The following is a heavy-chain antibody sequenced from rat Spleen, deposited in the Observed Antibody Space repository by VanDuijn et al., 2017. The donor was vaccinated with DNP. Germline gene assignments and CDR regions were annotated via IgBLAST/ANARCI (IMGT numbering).Heavy chain of an antibody. CDR3: ATGSNWFAY. J-gene: IGHJ3*01. D-gene: IGHD1-4*01. CDR2: ISTGGGNT. CDR1: GFSLTSYG. Sequence: VQLKESGPGLVQPSQTLSLTCTVSGFSLTSYGVIWVRQPPGKGLEWVASISTGGGNTYYRDSVKGRFTISRDNAKSTLYLQMDSLRSEDTATYYCATGSNWFAYWGQGTLVTVSS. V-gene: IGHV5S13*01.